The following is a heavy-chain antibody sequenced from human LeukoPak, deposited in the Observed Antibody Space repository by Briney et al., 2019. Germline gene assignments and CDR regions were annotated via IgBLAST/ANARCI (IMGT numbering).Heavy chain of an antibody. Sequence: SETLSLTCTVSGGSISSYFWSSIRQPPGKGLEWIGYIYYSGSTNYNPSLKSRVTISVDTSKNQFSLKLSSVTAADTAVYYCARGRAYWYFDLWGRGTLVTVSS. V-gene: IGHV4-59*01. CDR3: ARGRAYWYFDL. J-gene: IGHJ2*01. CDR1: GGSISSYF. CDR2: IYYSGST. D-gene: IGHD3-10*01.